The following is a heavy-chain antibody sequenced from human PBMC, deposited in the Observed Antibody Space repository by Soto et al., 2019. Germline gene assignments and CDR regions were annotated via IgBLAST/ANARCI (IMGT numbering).Heavy chain of an antibody. Sequence: GGSLRLSCEASGFTFNTYAMSWVRQAPGKGLEWVSAISGSGGSTYYADPVKGRFTISRDNSKNTLYLQMNSLRAEDTAVYYCAKAMMMTTVTTGQVYWGQGTLVTVSS. J-gene: IGHJ4*02. CDR2: ISGSGGST. D-gene: IGHD4-17*01. CDR1: GFTFNTYA. V-gene: IGHV3-23*01. CDR3: AKAMMMTTVTTGQVY.